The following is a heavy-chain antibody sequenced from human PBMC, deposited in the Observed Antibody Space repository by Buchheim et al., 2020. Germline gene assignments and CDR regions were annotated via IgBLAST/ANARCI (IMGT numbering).Heavy chain of an antibody. J-gene: IGHJ4*02. CDR2: INGDAT. Sequence: DVQLVESGGGLVQPEGSLRLSCAASGFSLTTYGMSWVRQAPGRGLEWVSAINGDATYYADSVKGRFTTSIDRAKNTVDLQGNSLRADDTAVYYCGKESLSRGWYTIEHWGQGTL. CDR3: GKESLSRGWYTIEH. CDR1: GFSLTTYG. V-gene: IGHV3-23*04. D-gene: IGHD6-19*01.